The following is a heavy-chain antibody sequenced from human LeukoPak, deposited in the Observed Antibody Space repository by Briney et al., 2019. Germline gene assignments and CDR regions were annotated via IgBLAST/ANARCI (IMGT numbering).Heavy chain of an antibody. V-gene: IGHV3-21*01. Sequence: GGSLRLSCAASGFSLSIYSMNWVRQAPEKGLEWVSSIDERSDYIYYADSVKGRFTISRDNTANSLYLQMSSLRAEDTAVYYCAREISGEGFDYWGQGTLVTVSS. J-gene: IGHJ4*02. CDR2: IDERSDYI. CDR3: AREISGEGFDY. D-gene: IGHD1-14*01. CDR1: GFSLSIYS.